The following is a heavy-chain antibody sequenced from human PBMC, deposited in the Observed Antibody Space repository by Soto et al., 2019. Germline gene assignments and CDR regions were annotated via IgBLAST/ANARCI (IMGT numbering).Heavy chain of an antibody. Sequence: SLSLSCAASGFTFDDYAMHWVRQAPGKGLEWVSGISWNSGSIGYADSVKGRFTISRDNAKNSLYLQMNSLRAEDTALYYCAKAIPPYDILTGYDYWGQGTLVTVSS. D-gene: IGHD3-9*01. CDR3: AKAIPPYDILTGYDY. CDR1: GFTFDDYA. J-gene: IGHJ4*02. CDR2: ISWNSGSI. V-gene: IGHV3-9*01.